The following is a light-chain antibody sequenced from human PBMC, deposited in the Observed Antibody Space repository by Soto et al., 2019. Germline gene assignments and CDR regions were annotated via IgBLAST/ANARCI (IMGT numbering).Light chain of an antibody. Sequence: EIVMTRPRVTLSVSPGDRATLSCRAGQPLNNNAALYQHKPGQAPRLLIYGASTRATGXSARFSGSGSGTEFTLTISSLQSEDFAVYYCQQYEKWPPSITFGQGTRLEIK. CDR3: QQYEKWPPSIT. J-gene: IGKJ5*01. CDR2: GAS. CDR1: QPLNNN. V-gene: IGKV3-15*01.